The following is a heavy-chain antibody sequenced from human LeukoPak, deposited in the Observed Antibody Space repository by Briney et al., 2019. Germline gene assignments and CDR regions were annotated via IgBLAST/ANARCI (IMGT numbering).Heavy chain of an antibody. CDR2: IYYSGST. J-gene: IGHJ5*02. Sequence: PSETLSLTCTVSGGSISSSSYYWGWIRQPPGKGLEWIGSIYYSGSTYYNPSLKSRVTISVDTSKNQFSLKLSSVTAADTAVYYCASRLGGHSPSTRFDPWGQGTLVTVSS. D-gene: IGHD2-2*01. CDR1: GGSISSSSYY. CDR3: ASRLGGHSPSTRFDP. V-gene: IGHV4-39*01.